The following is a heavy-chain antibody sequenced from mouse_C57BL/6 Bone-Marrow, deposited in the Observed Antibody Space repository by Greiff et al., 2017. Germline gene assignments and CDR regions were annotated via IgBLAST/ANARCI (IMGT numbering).Heavy chain of an antibody. CDR1: GYSITSDY. V-gene: IGHV3-8*01. CDR2: ISYSGST. J-gene: IGHJ4*01. CDR3: ARSWGSRDYSALDY. Sequence: VKLMESGPGLAKPSQTLSLTCSVTGYSITSDYWNWIRKFPGNKLEYMGYISYSGSTYYNPSLKSRISITRDTSTNQFFLQLSSVTTEDTATYYCARSWGSRDYSALDYWGQGTSVTVSA.